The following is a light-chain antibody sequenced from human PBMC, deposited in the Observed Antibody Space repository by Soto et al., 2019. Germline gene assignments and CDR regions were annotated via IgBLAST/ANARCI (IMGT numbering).Light chain of an antibody. J-gene: IGLJ7*01. CDR3: CSYAGSYTRAV. CDR1: SSDVGGYNS. CDR2: EVS. V-gene: IGLV2-11*01. Sequence: QSALTQPASVSGSPGQSITISCTGTSSDVGGYNSVSWYQQHPGKAPELMIYEVSKRPSGVPDRFSGSKSGNTASLTISGLQAEDEADYYCCSYAGSYTRAVFGGGTKLTVL.